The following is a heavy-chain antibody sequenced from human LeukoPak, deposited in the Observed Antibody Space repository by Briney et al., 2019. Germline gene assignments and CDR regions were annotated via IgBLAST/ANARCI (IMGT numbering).Heavy chain of an antibody. D-gene: IGHD2-15*01. V-gene: IGHV3-23*01. CDR3: AKANQDIVVVVAALQDYYYYMDV. J-gene: IGHJ6*03. CDR2: ISGSGGST. CDR1: GFTFSSYA. Sequence: GGSLRLSCAASGFTFSSYAMSWVRQAPGKGLEWVSAISGSGGSTYYADSVKGRFTISRDNSKNTLYLQMNSLRAEDTAVYYCAKANQDIVVVVAALQDYYYYMDVWGKGTTVTVSS.